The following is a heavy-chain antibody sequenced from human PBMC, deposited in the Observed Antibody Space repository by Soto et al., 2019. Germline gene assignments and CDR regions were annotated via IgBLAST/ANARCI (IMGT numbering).Heavy chain of an antibody. CDR3: AREVDVVGTIGFDT. D-gene: IGHD5-12*01. J-gene: IGHJ4*02. V-gene: IGHV4-59*01. CDR1: GDSISNYF. Sequence: SETLSLTCTVSGDSISNYFWSWIRQPPGKGLEWIGYIFYTGSTTYNPSLKSRVTISVDTSKNQFSLKLISLTAADTAMYYCAREVDVVGTIGFDTWGQGILVTSPQ. CDR2: IFYTGST.